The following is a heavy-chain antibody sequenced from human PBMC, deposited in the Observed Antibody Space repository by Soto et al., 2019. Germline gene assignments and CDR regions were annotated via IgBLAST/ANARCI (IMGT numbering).Heavy chain of an antibody. V-gene: IGHV3-33*01. CDR1: GFTFSSYG. CDR3: ARTHTSGWYFDY. D-gene: IGHD6-19*01. Sequence: QVQLVESGGGVVQPGRSLRLSCAASGFTFSSYGMHWVRQAPGKGLELVAVIWYDGSNKYYADSVKGRFTISRDNSKNTLYLQLNSLRAEDTAVYYCARTHTSGWYFDYWGQGTLVTVSS. CDR2: IWYDGSNK. J-gene: IGHJ4*02.